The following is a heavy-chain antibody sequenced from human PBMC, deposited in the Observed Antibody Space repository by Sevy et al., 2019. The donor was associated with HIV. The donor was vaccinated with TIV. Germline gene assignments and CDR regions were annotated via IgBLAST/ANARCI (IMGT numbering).Heavy chain of an antibody. D-gene: IGHD3-22*01. V-gene: IGHV3-21*01. J-gene: IGHJ4*02. CDR2: ISSSSSYI. CDR1: GFTFSSYS. Sequence: GGSLRLSCAASGFTFSSYSMNWVRQAPGKGLEWVSSISSSSSYIYYADSVKGRFTISRDNAQNSLYLQMNSLRAEDKAVYYFAREGGYYDRFFDFWGQGTLVTVSS. CDR3: AREGGYYDRFFDF.